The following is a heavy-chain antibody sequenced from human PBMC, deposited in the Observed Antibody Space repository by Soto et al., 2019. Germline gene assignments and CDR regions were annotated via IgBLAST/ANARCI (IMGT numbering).Heavy chain of an antibody. CDR3: ARRLYNDSSGLERRVMDF. D-gene: IGHD3-22*01. CDR2: IYYSGST. V-gene: IGHV4-39*01. CDR1: GGSISSSSYY. J-gene: IGHJ6*02. Sequence: PSETLSLTCTVSGGSISSSSYYWGWIRQPPGEGLEWIGSIYYSGSTYYNPSLKSRVTISVDTSKNQFSLKLSSVTAADTAVYYCARRLYNDSSGLERRVMDFWGEGFTVIV.